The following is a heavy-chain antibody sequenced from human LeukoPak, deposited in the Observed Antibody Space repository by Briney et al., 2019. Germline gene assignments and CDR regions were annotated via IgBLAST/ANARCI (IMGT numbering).Heavy chain of an antibody. J-gene: IGHJ4*02. V-gene: IGHV3-74*01. CDR2: INTDGSST. CDR3: ATDVGYTAYD. CDR1: GLTFSSYW. D-gene: IGHD5-12*01. Sequence: GGSLRLSCAATGLTFSSYWMHWVRHVPGKGLVWVSRINTDGSSTSYADSVKGRFTISRDNARDTLYLQMNSLRADDTAVYYCATDVGYTAYDWGQGTLVTVSS.